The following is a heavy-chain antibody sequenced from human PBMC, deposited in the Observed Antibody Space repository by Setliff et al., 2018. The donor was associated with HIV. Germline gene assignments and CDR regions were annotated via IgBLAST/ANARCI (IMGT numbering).Heavy chain of an antibody. D-gene: IGHD3-3*01. CDR1: GYSLTSYS. Sequence: ASVKVSCKASGYSLTSYSINCVRQAPGPGLEWLGYITPNTWNPTYAPGFTGRFVFSVDTPFSTAYLQIFSLKAEDTAVYYCTRDHTPPPNYDFWSGQIDLRKSFYYMDVWGTGTPVTVSS. CDR2: ITPNTWNP. CDR3: TRDHTPPPNYDFWSGQIDLRKSFYYMDV. V-gene: IGHV7-4-1*01. J-gene: IGHJ6*03.